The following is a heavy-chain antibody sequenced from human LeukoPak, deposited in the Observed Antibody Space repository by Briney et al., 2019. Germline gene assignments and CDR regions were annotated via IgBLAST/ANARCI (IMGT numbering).Heavy chain of an antibody. CDR2: IFPGDSDS. Sequence: LGASLQISCKGSGYIFTSYWIGWVRQLPGKGLEWVGIIFPGDSDSRYSPSLQGQVTISADTSISTAYLQWSSLKASDTAMYFCARPYSSGWPYSFEHWGQGTLVTVSS. CDR3: ARPYSSGWPYSFEH. D-gene: IGHD6-19*01. CDR1: GYIFTSYW. V-gene: IGHV5-51*01. J-gene: IGHJ4*02.